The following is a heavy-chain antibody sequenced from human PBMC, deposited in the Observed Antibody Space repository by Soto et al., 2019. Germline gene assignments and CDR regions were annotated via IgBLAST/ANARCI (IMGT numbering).Heavy chain of an antibody. Sequence: EVQLLESGGGLVQPGGSLRLSCAASGFTFSSYAMSWFRQAPGRGLEWVSAISGSGGSTYYADSVKGRFTISRDNSKNTLYLQMNSLRAEDTAVYYCAKDYVSTYYDFWSGYSGGFDYWGQGTLVTVSS. D-gene: IGHD3-3*01. CDR1: GFTFSSYA. CDR3: AKDYVSTYYDFWSGYSGGFDY. V-gene: IGHV3-23*01. CDR2: ISGSGGST. J-gene: IGHJ4*02.